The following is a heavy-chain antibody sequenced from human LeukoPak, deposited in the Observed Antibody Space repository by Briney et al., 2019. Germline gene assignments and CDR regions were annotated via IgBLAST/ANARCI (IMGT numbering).Heavy chain of an antibody. CDR1: GYTFSSYG. CDR3: ARDLLSYGSGSYYRNYGMDV. CDR2: IIPILGIA. Sequence: AASVKVSCKTSGYTFSSYGITWVRQAPGQGLEWMGRIIPILGIANYAQKFQGRVTITADKSTSTAYMELSSLRSEDTAVYYCARDLLSYGSGSYYRNYGMDVWGQGTTVTVSS. V-gene: IGHV1-69*04. J-gene: IGHJ6*02. D-gene: IGHD3-10*01.